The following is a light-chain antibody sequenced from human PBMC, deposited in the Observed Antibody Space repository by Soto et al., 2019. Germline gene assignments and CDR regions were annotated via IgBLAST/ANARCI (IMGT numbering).Light chain of an antibody. Sequence: DAVLTQTPLSSPVALGQAVSISCRSSERLVHSNGNSYFSWLQQRPGQPPRLLIYEVSKLFSGVPDRFSGSGAGTDFILQINGVEAEDVGIYYCMQSTHFPRTFGQGTKVEI. V-gene: IGKV2-24*01. CDR1: ERLVHSNGNSY. J-gene: IGKJ1*01. CDR2: EVS. CDR3: MQSTHFPRT.